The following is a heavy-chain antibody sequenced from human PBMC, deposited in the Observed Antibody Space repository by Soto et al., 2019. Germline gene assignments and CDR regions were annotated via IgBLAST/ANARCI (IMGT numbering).Heavy chain of an antibody. J-gene: IGHJ1*01. CDR1: GGSFSGYY. Sequence: SETLSLTCAVYGGSFSGYYWSWIRQPPGKGLEWIGEINHSGSTNYNPSLKSRVTISVDTSKNQFSLKLSSVTAADTAVYYCATLYSSSWYRGYFQHWGQGTLVTVSS. CDR2: INHSGST. V-gene: IGHV4-34*01. D-gene: IGHD6-13*01. CDR3: ATLYSSSWYRGYFQH.